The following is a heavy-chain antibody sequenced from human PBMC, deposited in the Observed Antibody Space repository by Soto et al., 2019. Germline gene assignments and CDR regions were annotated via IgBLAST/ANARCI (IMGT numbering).Heavy chain of an antibody. CDR3: ASGWGTYAMDV. V-gene: IGHV4-59*01. CDR2: IYYSGST. D-gene: IGHD7-27*01. CDR1: GGSISSYY. J-gene: IGHJ6*02. Sequence: SETLSLTCTVSGGSISSYYWSWIRQPPGKGLEWIGYIYYSGSTNYNPSLKSRVTISVDTSKNQFSLKLSSVTAADTAVYYCASGWGTYAMDVWGQGTTVTVSS.